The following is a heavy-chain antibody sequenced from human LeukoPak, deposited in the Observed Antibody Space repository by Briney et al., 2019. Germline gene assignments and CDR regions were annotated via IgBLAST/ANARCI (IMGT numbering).Heavy chain of an antibody. CDR1: GYTFTGYY. Sequence: ASVKVSCKASGYTFTGYYMHWVRQAPGQGLEWMGWINPNSGGTNYAQKFQGRVTMTRDTSISTAYMELSRLRSDDTAVYYCARPGGSGSYYSNYNWFDPWGQGTLVTVSS. CDR2: INPNSGGT. J-gene: IGHJ5*02. CDR3: ARPGGSGSYYSNYNWFDP. D-gene: IGHD3-10*01. V-gene: IGHV1-2*02.